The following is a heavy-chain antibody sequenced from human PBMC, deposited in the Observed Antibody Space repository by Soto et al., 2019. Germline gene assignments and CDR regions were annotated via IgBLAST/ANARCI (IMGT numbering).Heavy chain of an antibody. D-gene: IGHD3-22*01. CDR2: ISFDGSNK. CDR3: ARELRPHHYDNSGPLAY. J-gene: IGHJ4*02. CDR1: GFTFTTYA. Sequence: GGSLRLSCAASGFTFTTYAMHWVRQAPGKGLEWVAIISFDGSNKYYADSVKGRFTISRDNSKNRLYLQMNSLTAEDTAVYYSARELRPHHYDNSGPLAYWGQGTLVTVSS. V-gene: IGHV3-30-3*01.